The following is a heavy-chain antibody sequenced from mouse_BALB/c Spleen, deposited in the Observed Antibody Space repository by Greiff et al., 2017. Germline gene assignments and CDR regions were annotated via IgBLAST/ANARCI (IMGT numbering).Heavy chain of an antibody. CDR2: ISSGSSTI. J-gene: IGHJ4*01. CDR3: ARSTYGSSYNYAMDY. Sequence: EVKLVESGGGLVQPGGSRKLSCAASGFTFSSFGMNWVRQAPEKGLEWVAYISSGSSTIYYPDTVTGRFTISRDNAKNTLYLEMSSLRSEDTAMYYCARSTYGSSYNYAMDYWGQGTSVTVSS. D-gene: IGHD1-1*01. V-gene: IGHV5-17*02. CDR1: GFTFSSFG.